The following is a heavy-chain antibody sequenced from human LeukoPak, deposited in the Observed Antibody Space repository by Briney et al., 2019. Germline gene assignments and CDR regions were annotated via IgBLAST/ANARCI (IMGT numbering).Heavy chain of an antibody. CDR3: ARRGVGASFDY. CDR1: GGSISSYY. Sequence: SETLSLTCTVSGGSISSYYWSWIRQPPGKGLEWIGYIYYSGSTNYNPSLKSRVTISVDTSKNQFSLKLSPVTAADTAVYYCARRGVGASFDYWGQGTLVTVSS. J-gene: IGHJ4*02. D-gene: IGHD1-26*01. V-gene: IGHV4-59*08. CDR2: IYYSGST.